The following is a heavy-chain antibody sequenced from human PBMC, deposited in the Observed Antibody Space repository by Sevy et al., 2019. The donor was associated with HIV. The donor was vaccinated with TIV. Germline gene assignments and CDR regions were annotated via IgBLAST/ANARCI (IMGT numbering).Heavy chain of an antibody. Sequence: GGSLRLSCAASGFTFSSYAMHWVRQAPGKGLEWVAVISYDGSNKYYAYSVKGRFTISRDNSKNTLYLQMNSLRAEDTAVYYCAREGYSSSVFDYWGQGTLVTVSS. CDR1: GFTFSSYA. D-gene: IGHD6-6*01. J-gene: IGHJ4*02. CDR2: ISYDGSNK. CDR3: AREGYSSSVFDY. V-gene: IGHV3-30*04.